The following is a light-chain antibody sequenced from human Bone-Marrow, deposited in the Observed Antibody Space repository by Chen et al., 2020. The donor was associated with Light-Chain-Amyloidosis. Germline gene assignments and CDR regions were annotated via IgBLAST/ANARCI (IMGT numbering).Light chain of an antibody. Sequence: QSALTQPPSASGSPGQSVTISCTGTSGDGGGYKYVSWYQQYPGKAPTLIIFQVDKRPSGVLYRYSGSRSGNTASLTVAVRQAEDEAEYYCCSYAGRNNEVVFGRGTKLTVL. CDR3: CSYAGRNNEVV. J-gene: IGLJ2*01. V-gene: IGLV2-8*01. CDR2: QVD. CDR1: SGDGGGYKY.